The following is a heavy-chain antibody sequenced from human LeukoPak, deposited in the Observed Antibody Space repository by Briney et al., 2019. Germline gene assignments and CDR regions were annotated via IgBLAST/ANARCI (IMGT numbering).Heavy chain of an antibody. CDR1: GGSIRSSSHY. V-gene: IGHV4-39*07. CDR2: IYHSGTT. J-gene: IGHJ4*02. CDR3: ARASGYYYGSGSYYTGFDY. Sequence: SETLSLTCTVSGGSIRSSSHYWGWIRQPPGEGLEWIGIIYHSGTTYYNASLKSRVTISIDTSKNQFSLKLSSVTAADTAVYYCARASGYYYGSGSYYTGFDYWGQGTLVTVSS. D-gene: IGHD3-10*01.